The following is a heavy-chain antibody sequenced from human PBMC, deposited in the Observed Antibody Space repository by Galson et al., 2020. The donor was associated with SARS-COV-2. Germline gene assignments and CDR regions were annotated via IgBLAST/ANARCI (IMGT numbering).Heavy chain of an antibody. D-gene: IGHD1-1*01. V-gene: IGHV3-33*01. CDR1: GFTFSSYG. J-gene: IGHJ3*02. Sequence: GGSLRLSCAASGFTFSSYGMHWVRQAPGKGLEWVAVIWYDGSNKYYADSVKGRFTISRDNSKNTLYLQMNSLRAEDTAVYYCARVSGLSSNWHAFDIWGQGTMVTVSS. CDR2: IWYDGSNK. CDR3: ARVSGLSSNWHAFDI.